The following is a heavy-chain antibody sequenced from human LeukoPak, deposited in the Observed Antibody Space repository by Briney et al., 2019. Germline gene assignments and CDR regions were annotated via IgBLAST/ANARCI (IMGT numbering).Heavy chain of an antibody. CDR3: AKGLGGSGSYYPDY. CDR1: GGSISSGGYS. V-gene: IGHV4-30-2*01. Sequence: SETLSLTCAVSGGSISSGGYSWSWIRQPPGKGLEWIGYIYHSGSTYYNPSLKSRVTISVDRSKNQFSLKLSSVTAADTAVYYCAKGLGGSGSYYPDYWGQGTLVTVSS. D-gene: IGHD3-10*01. J-gene: IGHJ4*02. CDR2: IYHSGST.